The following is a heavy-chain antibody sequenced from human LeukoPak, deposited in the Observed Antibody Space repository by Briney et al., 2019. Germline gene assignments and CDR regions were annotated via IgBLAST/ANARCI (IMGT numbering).Heavy chain of an antibody. CDR3: ARHYDSSGYWYYFDY. V-gene: IGHV4-30-4*01. CDR1: GGSISSGDYY. D-gene: IGHD3-22*01. Sequence: SETLSLTCTVSGGSISSGDYYWSWIRQPPGKGLEWIGYIYYSGSTNYNPSLKSRVTISVDTSKNQFSLKLSSVTAADTAVYYCARHYDSSGYWYYFDYWGQGTLVTVSS. CDR2: IYYSGST. J-gene: IGHJ4*02.